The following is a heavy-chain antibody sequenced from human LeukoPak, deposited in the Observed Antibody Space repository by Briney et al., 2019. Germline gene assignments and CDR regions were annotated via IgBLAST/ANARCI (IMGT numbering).Heavy chain of an antibody. CDR3: AXXXXAAAGTGSYYFDY. J-gene: IGHJ4*02. CDR2: ISGSGGST. Sequence: GGSLRLSCAASGFTFSSYAMSWVRQAPGKGLEWVSAISGSGGSTYYADSVKGRFTISRDNSKNTLYLQMNSLRAEDTAVYYCAXXXXAAAGTGSYYFDYWGQGTLVTVSS. CDR1: GFTFSSYA. D-gene: IGHD6-13*01. V-gene: IGHV3-23*01.